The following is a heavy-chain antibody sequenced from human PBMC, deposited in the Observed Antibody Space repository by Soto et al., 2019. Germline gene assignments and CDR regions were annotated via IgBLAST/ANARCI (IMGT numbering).Heavy chain of an antibody. V-gene: IGHV1-2*02. CDR1: GCTFTGYH. CDR3: ARDRRFYDSGPYDIANDAFED. J-gene: IGHJ3*01. Sequence: ASVKVSCKASGCTFTGYHMHWVRQAPGQGPEWMGWINPNSGGTNYAQKFQGRVTMTRDTSISTAYMEVSRLRSDDTAVYYCARDRRFYDSGPYDIANDAFEDRGQGTMVAVSS. CDR2: INPNSGGT. D-gene: IGHD3-22*01.